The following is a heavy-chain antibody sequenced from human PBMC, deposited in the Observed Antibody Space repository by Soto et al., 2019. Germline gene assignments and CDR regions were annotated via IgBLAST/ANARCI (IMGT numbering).Heavy chain of an antibody. J-gene: IGHJ6*02. V-gene: IGHV4-39*01. CDR2: IYYSGSS. Sequence: ETLSLTCTISGGSISSSRYYWGGIRQPPGKGPDWIRSIYYSGSSYDTPPLKSRVTISVDTSKNQFSLKRSAVTAADTAVYYCARHRRITGTQYGMDVWGQGTTVTVSS. D-gene: IGHD1-20*01. CDR1: GGSISSSRYY. CDR3: ARHRRITGTQYGMDV.